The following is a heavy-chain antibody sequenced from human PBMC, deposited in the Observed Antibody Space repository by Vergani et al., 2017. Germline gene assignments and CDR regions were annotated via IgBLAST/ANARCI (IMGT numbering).Heavy chain of an antibody. V-gene: IGHV6-1*01. CDR2: TYYRSKWYN. J-gene: IGHJ6*02. D-gene: IGHD2-15*01. CDR3: ASGGPYYYYGMDV. Sequence: QVQLQQSGPGLVKPSQTLSLTCAISGDSVSSNSAAWNWIRQSPSISLEWLGRTYYRSKWYNDYAVSVKSRITINPDTSKNQFSLQLNSVTPEDTAVYYCASGGPYYYYGMDVWGQGTTVTVSS. CDR1: GDSVSSNSAA.